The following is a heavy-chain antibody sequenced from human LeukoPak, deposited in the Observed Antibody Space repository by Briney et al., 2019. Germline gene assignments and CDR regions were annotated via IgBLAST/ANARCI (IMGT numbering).Heavy chain of an antibody. CDR1: GFTFSSYS. CDR3: SRDEGYYFDY. V-gene: IGHV3-21*04. J-gene: IGHJ4*02. Sequence: TTGGSLRLSCAASGFTFSSYSMNWVRQAPGKGLEWVSSISSSSSYIYYADSVKGRFTISRDNAKNTLYLQMNSLRAEDTAVYFCSRDEGYYFDYWGQGAPVTVSS. CDR2: ISSSSSYI.